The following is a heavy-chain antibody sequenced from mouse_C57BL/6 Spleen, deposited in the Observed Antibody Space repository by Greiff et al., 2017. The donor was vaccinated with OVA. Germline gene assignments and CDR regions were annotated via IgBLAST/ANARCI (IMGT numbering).Heavy chain of an antibody. CDR1: GYAFSSSW. Sequence: VKPGASVKISCKASGYAFSSSWMNWVKQRPGKGLEWIGRIYPGDGDTNYNGKFKGKATLTADKSSSTAYMQLSSLTSEDSAVYFCALYGSSYDYFDYWGQGTTLTVSS. D-gene: IGHD1-1*01. J-gene: IGHJ2*01. V-gene: IGHV1-82*01. CDR3: ALYGSSYDYFDY. CDR2: IYPGDGDT.